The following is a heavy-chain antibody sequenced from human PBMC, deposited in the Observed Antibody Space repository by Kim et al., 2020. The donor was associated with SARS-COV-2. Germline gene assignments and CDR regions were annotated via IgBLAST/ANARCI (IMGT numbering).Heavy chain of an antibody. CDR2: INTNTGNP. V-gene: IGHV7-4-1*02. J-gene: IGHJ5*02. CDR3: ARGYGSGRPIFGL. D-gene: IGHD3-10*01. Sequence: ASVKVSCKASGYTFTSYPMNWVRQAPGQGLEWMGWINTNTGNPTYAQGFTGRFVFSLDTSVSTVYLQISSLKADDTAVYFCARGYGSGRPIFGLWGQGTLVTVSS. CDR1: GYTFTSYP.